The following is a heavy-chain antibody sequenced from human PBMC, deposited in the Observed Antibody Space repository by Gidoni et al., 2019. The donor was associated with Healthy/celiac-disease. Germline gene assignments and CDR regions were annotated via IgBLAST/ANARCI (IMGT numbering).Heavy chain of an antibody. J-gene: IGHJ4*02. Sequence: QVQLQESGPGLVKPSQTLSLTCTVSGGSISSGDYYWSWIRQPPGKGLEWIGYIYYSGSTYYNPSLKSRVTISVDTSKNQFSLKLSSVTAADTAVYYCARGNGDFWSGYYFDYWGQGTLVTVSS. CDR1: GGSISSGDYY. CDR2: IYYSGST. CDR3: ARGNGDFWSGYYFDY. V-gene: IGHV4-30-4*01. D-gene: IGHD3-3*01.